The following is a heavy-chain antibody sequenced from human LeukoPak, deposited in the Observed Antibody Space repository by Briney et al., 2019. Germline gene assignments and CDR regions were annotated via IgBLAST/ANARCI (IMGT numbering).Heavy chain of an antibody. J-gene: IGHJ4*02. V-gene: IGHV1-8*01. Sequence: GASVKVSCKASGYTFTNYDINWVRQATGQGLEWMGWMNPNSGNTGYAQKFQGRVTMTRNTSISTAYMELSSLRSEDTAVYCCARGPTYYYDSSGRQALGYWGQGTLVTVSS. D-gene: IGHD3-22*01. CDR1: GYTFTNYD. CDR2: MNPNSGNT. CDR3: ARGPTYYYDSSGRQALGY.